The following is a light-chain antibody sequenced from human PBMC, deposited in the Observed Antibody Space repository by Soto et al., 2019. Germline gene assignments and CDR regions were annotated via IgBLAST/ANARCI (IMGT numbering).Light chain of an antibody. Sequence: IVLTQPPATLSLSPGERATLSCRASQSVSSYLAWYQQKPGQAPRLLIYDASNRATGIPARFSGSGSGTGFTLTISSLEPEDFAVYYCQQRSNWPPWTFGQGTKVDI. CDR1: QSVSSY. V-gene: IGKV3-11*01. CDR2: DAS. CDR3: QQRSNWPPWT. J-gene: IGKJ1*01.